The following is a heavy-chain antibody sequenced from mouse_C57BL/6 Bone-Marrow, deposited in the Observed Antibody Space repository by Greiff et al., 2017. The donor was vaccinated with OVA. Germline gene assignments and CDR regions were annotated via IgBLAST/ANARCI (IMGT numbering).Heavy chain of an antibody. CDR3: ARVVYDDGSSYWYFDV. J-gene: IGHJ1*03. Sequence: EVKLVESEAGLVQPGGSMKLSCTASGFTFSNYYMPWVRQVPEKGLEWVANINHDGSSTYYLDSLKSRSIISRDNAKNIPYLQMSSLKSEDTATYYCARVVYDDGSSYWYFDVWGTGTTVTVSS. V-gene: IGHV5-16*01. CDR1: GFTFSNYY. CDR2: INHDGSST. D-gene: IGHD1-1*01.